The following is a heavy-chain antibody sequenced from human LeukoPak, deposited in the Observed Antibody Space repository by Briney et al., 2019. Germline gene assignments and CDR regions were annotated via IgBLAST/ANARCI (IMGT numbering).Heavy chain of an antibody. CDR3: ARGDFGETNTAFDV. CDR1: GYTFTDYA. D-gene: IGHD4-17*01. V-gene: IGHV1-8*03. J-gene: IGHJ3*01. CDR2: INPNSATT. Sequence: GASVKVSCKTSGYTFTDYAVHWVRQAPGQGLEWMGWINPNSATTNYAQRLQGRVTFTRDTSLSVAYMELSSLTSEDAAVYFCARGDFGETNTAFDVWGQGTLVAVSS.